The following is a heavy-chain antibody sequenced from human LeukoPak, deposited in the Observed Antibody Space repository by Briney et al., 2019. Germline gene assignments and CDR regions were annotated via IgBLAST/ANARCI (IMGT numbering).Heavy chain of an antibody. V-gene: IGHV1-2*02. CDR2: INPNSGGT. CDR1: GYTFPGYY. D-gene: IGHD2-2*01. CDR3: ARDGGYCSSTSCYRSWFDP. Sequence: ASVKVSCKASGYTFPGYYMHWVRQAPGQGLEWMGWINPNSGGTNYAQKFQGRVTMTRDTSISTAYMELSRLRSDDTAVYYCARDGGYCSSTSCYRSWFDPWGQGTLVTLSS. J-gene: IGHJ5*02.